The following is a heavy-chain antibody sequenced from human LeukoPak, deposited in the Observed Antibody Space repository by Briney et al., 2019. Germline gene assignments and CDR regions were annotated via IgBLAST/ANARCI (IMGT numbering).Heavy chain of an antibody. CDR1: RGSISSYY. CDR3: ARTTEGYCRGRSCYSYYYYMDV. D-gene: IGHD2-15*01. V-gene: IGHV4-59*01. J-gene: IGHJ6*03. CDR2: IHYSGST. Sequence: SETLSLTCTVSRGSISSYYWSWIRQPPGKGLEWIGYIHYSGSTNYNPSLKSRVTISVDTSKNQFSLKLSSVTAADTAVYYCARTTEGYCRGRSCYSYYYYMDVWGKGTTVTVSS.